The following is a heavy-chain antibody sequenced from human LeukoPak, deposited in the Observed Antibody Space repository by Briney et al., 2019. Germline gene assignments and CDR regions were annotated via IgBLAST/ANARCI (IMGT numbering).Heavy chain of an antibody. CDR1: GFTFSSYA. V-gene: IGHV3-23*01. Sequence: GGSLRLSCAASGFTFSSYAMSWVRKAPGKGLEWVSAISGSGGSTYYADSVKGRFTISRDNSKNTLYLQMNSLRAEDTAVYYCAQGGTRYCSSTSCHFDYWGQGTLVTVSS. CDR3: AQGGTRYCSSTSCHFDY. D-gene: IGHD2-2*01. J-gene: IGHJ4*02. CDR2: ISGSGGST.